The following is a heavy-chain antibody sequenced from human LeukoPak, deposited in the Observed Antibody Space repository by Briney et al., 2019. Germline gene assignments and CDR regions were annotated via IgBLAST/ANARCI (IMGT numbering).Heavy chain of an antibody. CDR3: ASTAELPSHGMDV. Sequence: SVKVSCKASGGTFSSYAISWVRQAPGQGLEWMGGIITIFGTANYAQKFQGRVTITADESTSTAYMELSSLRSEDTAVYYCASTAELPSHGMDVWGQGTTVTVSS. D-gene: IGHD1-26*01. V-gene: IGHV1-69*13. CDR2: IITIFGTA. J-gene: IGHJ6*02. CDR1: GGTFSSYA.